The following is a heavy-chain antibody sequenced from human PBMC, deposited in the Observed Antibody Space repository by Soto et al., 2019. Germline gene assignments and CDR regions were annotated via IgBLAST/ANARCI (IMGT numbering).Heavy chain of an antibody. CDR3: ARIGVVESRSLDY. Sequence: DVQLVESGGGLVKTGGSLRLSCSVSGFSFSNYEMNWVRQAPGKGLEWVSYISSSGSTKFYADSVKGRFTISRDNAEKSLYLQMNSLRVEDTAVYYCARIGVVESRSLDYWGQGTLVTVSS. J-gene: IGHJ4*02. V-gene: IGHV3-48*03. D-gene: IGHD3-16*01. CDR2: ISSSGSTK. CDR1: GFSFSNYE.